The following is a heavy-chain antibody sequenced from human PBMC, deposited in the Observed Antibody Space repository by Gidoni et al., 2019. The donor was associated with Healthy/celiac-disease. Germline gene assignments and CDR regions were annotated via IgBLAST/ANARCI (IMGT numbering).Heavy chain of an antibody. CDR3: ARFRWELLSGAFDI. CDR1: GFTFSSYW. Sequence: EVQLVESGGGLVQPGGSLRLSCAASGFTFSSYWMSWVRQAPGKGLEWVANIKQDGSEKYYVDSVKGRFTISRDNAKNSLYLQMNSLRAEDTAVYYCARFRWELLSGAFDIWGQGTMVTVSS. J-gene: IGHJ3*02. D-gene: IGHD1-26*01. V-gene: IGHV3-7*01. CDR2: IKQDGSEK.